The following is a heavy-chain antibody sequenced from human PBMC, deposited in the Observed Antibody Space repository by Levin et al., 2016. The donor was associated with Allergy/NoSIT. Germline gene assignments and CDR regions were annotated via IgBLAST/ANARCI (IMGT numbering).Heavy chain of an antibody. CDR2: ISSSGGST. CDR1: GFTFSSYA. V-gene: IGHV3-23*01. CDR3: AIYYAYSSGLGYFEY. D-gene: IGHD5-18*01. J-gene: IGHJ4*02. Sequence: GESLKISCAASGFTFSSYAMSWVRQAPGKGLEWVSGISSSGGSTYYANSVKGRFTISRDNSQNTLYLQMNSLRAEDTAVYHCAIYYAYSSGLGYFEYWGQGTRVTVSS.